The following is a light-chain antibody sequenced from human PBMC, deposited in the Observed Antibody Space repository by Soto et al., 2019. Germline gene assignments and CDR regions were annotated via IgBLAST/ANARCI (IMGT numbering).Light chain of an antibody. CDR2: DAS. CDR3: QQSRDWPLT. CDR1: QNVYSI. J-gene: IGKJ4*01. Sequence: EIVLTQSPGTLSLSPGERATLSCRASQNVYSILAWYQQKPGQAPRLLIYDASNRAPGIPDRFSGSGSGTDFPLTISSLEPEDFAVYYCQQSRDWPLTFGGGTKVEIK. V-gene: IGKV3-11*01.